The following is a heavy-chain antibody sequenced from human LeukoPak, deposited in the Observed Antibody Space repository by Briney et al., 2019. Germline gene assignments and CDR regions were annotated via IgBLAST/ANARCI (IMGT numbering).Heavy chain of an antibody. J-gene: IGHJ5*02. CDR2: ISGSGTI. D-gene: IGHD2-15*01. CDR1: GGSINSY. Sequence: SETLSLTCTVSGGSINSYWSWIRQPAGKGLEWIGRISGSGTITYNPALQSRLSISIDTSKNQFSLKLMSVTAADTAVYYCARVDGSCSGGSCPSGNWFDPWGQGTLVTVSS. CDR3: ARVDGSCSGGSCPSGNWFDP. V-gene: IGHV4-4*07.